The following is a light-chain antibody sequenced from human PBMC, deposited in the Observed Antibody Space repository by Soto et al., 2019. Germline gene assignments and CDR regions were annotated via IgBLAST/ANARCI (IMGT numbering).Light chain of an antibody. J-gene: IGLJ2*01. Sequence: QPVLTQSPSASASLGALVKLTCTLSSGHSSYAIAWHQQQPEKGPRYLMKFNRDGSHSKGDGIPDRFSGSSSGAERYLTISSLQSEDEADYYCQTWGTGGVVFGGGTKVTVL. V-gene: IGLV4-69*01. CDR3: QTWGTGGVV. CDR2: FNRDGSH. CDR1: SGHSSYA.